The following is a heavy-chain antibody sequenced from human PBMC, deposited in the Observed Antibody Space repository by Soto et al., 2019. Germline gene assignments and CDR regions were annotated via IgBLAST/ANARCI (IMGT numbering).Heavy chain of an antibody. CDR2: IYYSGST. Sequence: SETLSLTCTVSGGSVSSGSYYWSWIRQPPGKGLEWIGYIYYSGSTNYDPSLKSRVTISVDTSKNQFSLKLNSVTAADTAVYYCARERRSGDYLDYWGQGTLVTVSS. V-gene: IGHV4-61*01. CDR1: GGSVSSGSYY. J-gene: IGHJ4*02. D-gene: IGHD3-3*01. CDR3: ARERRSGDYLDY.